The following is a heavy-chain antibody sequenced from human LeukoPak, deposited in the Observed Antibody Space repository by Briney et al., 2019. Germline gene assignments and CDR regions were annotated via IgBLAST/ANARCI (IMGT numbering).Heavy chain of an antibody. Sequence: GRSLRLSCAASGFTFSSYAMHWVRQAPGKGLEWVSYISSSGSTIYYADSVKGRFTISRDNAKNSLYLQMNSLRAEDTAVYYCASWHLRPAAITSSIWGQGTMVTVSS. J-gene: IGHJ3*02. CDR2: ISSSGSTI. CDR3: ASWHLRPAAITSSI. V-gene: IGHV3-48*04. CDR1: GFTFSSYA. D-gene: IGHD2-2*01.